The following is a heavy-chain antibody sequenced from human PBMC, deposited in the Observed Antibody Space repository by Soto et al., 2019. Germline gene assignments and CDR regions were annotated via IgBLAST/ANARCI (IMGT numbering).Heavy chain of an antibody. CDR1: GGTFSSYA. J-gene: IGHJ6*02. CDR3: ARGVHPGGMDV. V-gene: IGHV1-69*06. D-gene: IGHD1-1*01. CDR2: IIPIFGTA. Sequence: ASVKVSCKASGGTFSSYAISWVLQAPGQGLEWMGGIIPIFGTANYAQKFQGRVTITADKSTSTAYMELSSLRSEDTAVYYCARGVHPGGMDVWGQGTTVTVSS.